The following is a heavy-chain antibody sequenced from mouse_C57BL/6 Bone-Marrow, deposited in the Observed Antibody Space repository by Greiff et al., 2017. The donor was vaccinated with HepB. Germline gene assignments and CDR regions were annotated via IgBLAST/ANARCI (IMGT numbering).Heavy chain of an antibody. V-gene: IGHV1-4*01. D-gene: IGHD1-1*01. CDR1: GYTFTSYT. CDR3: ARSPYGSSFYYAMDY. J-gene: IGHJ4*01. CDR2: INPSSGYT. Sequence: QVQLQQSGAELARPGASVKMSCKASGYTFTSYTMHWVKQRPGQGLEWIGYINPSSGYTKYNQKFKDKATLTADKSSSTAYMQLSSLTSEDSAVYYCARSPYGSSFYYAMDYWGQGTSVTVSS.